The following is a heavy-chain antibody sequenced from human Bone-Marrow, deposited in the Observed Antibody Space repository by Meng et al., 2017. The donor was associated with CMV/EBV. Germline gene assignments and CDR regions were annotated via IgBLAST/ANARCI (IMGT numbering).Heavy chain of an antibody. CDR2: INHSGST. D-gene: IGHD4-23*01. CDR1: GGSFSDYY. J-gene: IGHJ4*02. Sequence: SETLSLTCAVYGGSFSDYYWSWTRQPPGKGLEWIGEINHSGSTNYNPPLKSRVTISIDTSKNQFSLELRSLTAADTAVYYCARGSVVTPLDYWGQGTLVTVSS. CDR3: ARGSVVTPLDY. V-gene: IGHV4-34*01.